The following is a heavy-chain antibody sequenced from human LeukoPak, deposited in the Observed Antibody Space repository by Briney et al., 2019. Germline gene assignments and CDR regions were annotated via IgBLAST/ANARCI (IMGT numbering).Heavy chain of an antibody. CDR2: ISYDGSNK. CDR3: AKDLVYALAY. CDR1: GFTFSSYG. J-gene: IGHJ4*02. Sequence: GGSLRLSCAASGFTFSSYGMHWVRQAPGKGLEWVAVISYDGSNKYYADSVKGRFTISRDNSKNTLYLQMNSLRAEDTAVYYCAKDLVYALAYWGQGTLVTVSS. V-gene: IGHV3-30*18. D-gene: IGHD2-8*01.